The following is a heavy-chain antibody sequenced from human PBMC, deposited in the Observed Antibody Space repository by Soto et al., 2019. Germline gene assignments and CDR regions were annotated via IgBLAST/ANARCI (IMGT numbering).Heavy chain of an antibody. CDR3: ARHFDVDPSLDQYYFDL. CDR2: IYASGRT. CDR1: GVSITPHF. Sequence: QVQLQESGPGLVKPSETLSLTCTVSGVSITPHFWSWIRQPAGKAPEWVGHIYASGRTTYTPSLKSRVTMFVSQTQVSLRLTSVTAADTAVYYCARHFDVDPSLDQYYFDLWGRGALVTFSS. D-gene: IGHD3-9*01. J-gene: IGHJ2*01. V-gene: IGHV4-4*07.